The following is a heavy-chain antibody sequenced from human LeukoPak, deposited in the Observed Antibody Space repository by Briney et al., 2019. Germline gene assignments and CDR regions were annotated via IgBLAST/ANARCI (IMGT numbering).Heavy chain of an antibody. CDR3: ATTTYYYDTGGYYFLDY. CDR2: INHSGST. CDR1: GGSFSGYY. Sequence: PSETLSLTCAVYGGSFSGYYWSWIRQPPGKGLEWIGEINHSGSTNYNPSLKSRVTISVDTSKNQFSLKLSSVTAADTAVYYCATTTYYYDTGGYYFLDYWGQGALVTVSS. V-gene: IGHV4-34*01. J-gene: IGHJ4*02. D-gene: IGHD3-22*01.